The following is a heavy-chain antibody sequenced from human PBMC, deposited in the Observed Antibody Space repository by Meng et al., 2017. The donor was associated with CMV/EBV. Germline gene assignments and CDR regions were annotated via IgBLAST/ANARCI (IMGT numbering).Heavy chain of an antibody. Sequence: GESLKISCTASGFTFGDYAMSWVRQAPGKGLEWVGFIRSKAYGGTTEYAASVKGRFTISRDDSKSIAYLQMNSLKTEDTAVYYCIPGAVAGGEYYFYGMDVWGQGTTVTVSS. CDR3: IPGAVAGGEYYFYGMDV. CDR2: IRSKAYGGTT. D-gene: IGHD6-19*01. CDR1: GFTFGDYA. V-gene: IGHV3-49*04. J-gene: IGHJ6*02.